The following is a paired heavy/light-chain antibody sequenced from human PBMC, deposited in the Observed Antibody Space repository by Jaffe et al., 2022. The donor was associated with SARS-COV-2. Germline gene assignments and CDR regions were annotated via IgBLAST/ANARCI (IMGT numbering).Light chain of an antibody. CDR1: QSVSSW. Sequence: DIQMTQSPSTLSACVGDRVTITCRASQSVSSWLAWYQQKPGKAPKLLIYKASSLESGVPSRFSGSGSGTEFTLTISSLQPDDFATYYCQQYNSYPLTFGGGTKVEIK. CDR2: KAS. J-gene: IGKJ4*01. V-gene: IGKV1-5*03. CDR3: QQYNSYPLT.
Heavy chain of an antibody. V-gene: IGHV1-3*01. CDR2: INAGNGNT. J-gene: IGHJ5*02. CDR1: GYTFTSNV. Sequence: QVQLVQSGAEVKKPGASVKVSCTASGYTFTSNVMHWVRQAPGQRLEWMGWINAGNGNTKYSQKFQGRVTITRDTSASTAYMELSSLTSEDTAVYYCARGGGSGQNQNWFDPWGQGTLVTVSS. D-gene: IGHD2-15*01. CDR3: ARGGGSGQNQNWFDP.